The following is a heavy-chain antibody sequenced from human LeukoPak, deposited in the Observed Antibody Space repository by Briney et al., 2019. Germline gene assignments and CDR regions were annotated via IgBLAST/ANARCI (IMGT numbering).Heavy chain of an antibody. CDR3: ARHSGSGYYCYFYTMDV. CDR2: IYETGST. V-gene: IGHV4-39*01. J-gene: IGHJ6*01. Sequence: SETLSLTCTVSGASISSSTYYWGWIRQPPGKGLEWIGCIYETGSTYYKSSLKSRVTISVDTSKNQFSLKLSSVTAADTAVYYCARHSGSGYYCYFYTMDVWGQGATVTVSS. CDR1: GASISSSTYY. D-gene: IGHD2-15*01.